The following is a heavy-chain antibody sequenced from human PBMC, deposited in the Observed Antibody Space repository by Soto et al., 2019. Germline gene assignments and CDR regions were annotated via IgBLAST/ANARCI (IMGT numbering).Heavy chain of an antibody. CDR1: GGSIRSYY. Sequence: QVQLQESGPGLVKPSETLSLTCTVSGGSIRSYYWSWIRQPPGKGLGWIGYIYYSGSTNYNPSLKSRVTISVDTSKNQFSLKLSSVTAADTAVYYCARRYGSAIDYWGQGTLVTVSS. D-gene: IGHD1-26*01. J-gene: IGHJ4*02. V-gene: IGHV4-59*08. CDR2: IYYSGST. CDR3: ARRYGSAIDY.